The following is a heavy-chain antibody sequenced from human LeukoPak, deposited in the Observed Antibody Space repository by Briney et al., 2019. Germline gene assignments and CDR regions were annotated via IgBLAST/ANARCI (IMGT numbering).Heavy chain of an antibody. CDR2: IWYGGGNK. CDR3: AKGGYSYGSVALAYYYYYMDV. V-gene: IGHV3-30*18. Sequence: GRSLRLSCAASGFTFSSYGMHWVRQAPGKGLEWVAVIWYGGGNKYYADSVKGRFTISRDNSKNTLYLQMNSLRAEDTAVYYCAKGGYSYGSVALAYYYYYMDVWGKGTTVTVSS. D-gene: IGHD5-18*01. CDR1: GFTFSSYG. J-gene: IGHJ6*03.